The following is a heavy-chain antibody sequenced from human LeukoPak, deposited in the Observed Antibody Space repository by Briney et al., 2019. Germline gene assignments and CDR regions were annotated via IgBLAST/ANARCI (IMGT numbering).Heavy chain of an antibody. CDR1: GFTLSSYG. Sequence: GGSLRLSCAASGFTLSSYGMHWVRQAPGKGLEWVAVISYDGSNKYYADSVKGRFTISRDNSKNTLYLQMNSLRAEDTAVYYCAKEHFDYGDYGGNFDYWGQGTLVTVSS. V-gene: IGHV3-30*18. CDR2: ISYDGSNK. D-gene: IGHD4-17*01. CDR3: AKEHFDYGDYGGNFDY. J-gene: IGHJ4*02.